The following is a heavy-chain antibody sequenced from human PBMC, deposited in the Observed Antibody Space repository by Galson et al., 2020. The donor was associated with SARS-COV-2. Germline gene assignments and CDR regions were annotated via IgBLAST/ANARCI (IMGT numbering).Heavy chain of an antibody. Sequence: SETLSLTCTVSGGSISSYYWSWIRQPAGKGLEWIGRIYTSGSTNYNPSLKSRVTMSVDTSKNQFSLKLSSVTAADTAVYYCARVSYYDSSGYNHPKGYGMDVWGQGTTVTVSS. CDR2: IYTSGST. CDR1: GGSISSYY. D-gene: IGHD3-22*01. CDR3: ARVSYYDSSGYNHPKGYGMDV. J-gene: IGHJ6*02. V-gene: IGHV4-4*07.